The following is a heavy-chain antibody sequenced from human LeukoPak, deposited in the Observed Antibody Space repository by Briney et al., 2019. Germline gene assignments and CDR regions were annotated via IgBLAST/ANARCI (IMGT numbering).Heavy chain of an antibody. CDR1: GFTFSSYW. Sequence: GGSLRLSCAASGFTFSSYWMSWVRQAPGKGLEWVANIKQDGSQTYYVDSVKGRFTIARNNAKNSLYLQMNSLGAEDTAVYYCAREWLRGGNWFDPWGQGTLVTVSS. V-gene: IGHV3-7*01. J-gene: IGHJ5*02. CDR3: AREWLRGGNWFDP. CDR2: IKQDGSQT. D-gene: IGHD6-19*01.